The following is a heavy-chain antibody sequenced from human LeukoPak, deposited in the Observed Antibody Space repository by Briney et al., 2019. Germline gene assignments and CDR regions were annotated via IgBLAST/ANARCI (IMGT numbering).Heavy chain of an antibody. Sequence: ASVKVSCKASGYTFTSYGISWVRQAPGQGLEWMGWISAYNGNTNYAQKPQGRVTMTTDTSTTTAYMELRSLRSDDTAVYYCARANNYDFWSDYPLHVDYWGQGTLVTVS. D-gene: IGHD3-3*01. CDR1: GYTFTSYG. J-gene: IGHJ4*02. V-gene: IGHV1-18*01. CDR3: ARANNYDFWSDYPLHVDY. CDR2: ISAYNGNT.